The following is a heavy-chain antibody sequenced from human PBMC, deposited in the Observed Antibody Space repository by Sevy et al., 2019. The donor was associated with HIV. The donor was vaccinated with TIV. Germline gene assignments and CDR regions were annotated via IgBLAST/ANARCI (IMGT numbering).Heavy chain of an antibody. Sequence: SETLSLTCAVYGGSFSGYYWSWIRQPPGKGLEWIGEINHSGSTNYNPSLKSRVTISVDTSKNQFSLKLSSVTAADTXXXXXXXXXXXXXQPYYFDYWGQGTLVTVSS. CDR3: XXXXXXXXQPYYFDY. J-gene: IGHJ4*02. CDR2: INHSGST. V-gene: IGHV4-34*01. CDR1: GGSFSGYY.